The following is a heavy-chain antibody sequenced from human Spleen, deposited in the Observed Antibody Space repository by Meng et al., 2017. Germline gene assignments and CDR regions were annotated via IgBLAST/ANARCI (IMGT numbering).Heavy chain of an antibody. Sequence: GGSLRLSCAASGFTFSSYAMHWVRQAPGKRLEYVSAISTNGDSTYYADSVKGRFTISRDNSKNTVFLQINSLRVEDTAVYYCARSPIDKYDLSALPLDYWGQGTLVTVSS. V-gene: IGHV3-64*04. D-gene: IGHD3-16*01. CDR2: ISTNGDST. CDR3: ARSPIDKYDLSALPLDY. J-gene: IGHJ4*02. CDR1: GFTFSSYA.